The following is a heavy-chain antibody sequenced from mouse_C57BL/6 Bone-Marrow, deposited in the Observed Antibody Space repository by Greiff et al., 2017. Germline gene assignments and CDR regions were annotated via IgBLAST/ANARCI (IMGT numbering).Heavy chain of an antibody. CDR1: GYTFTSYG. CDR2: IYPRSGNT. V-gene: IGHV1-81*01. J-gene: IGHJ4*01. Sequence: QVQLKESGAELARPGASVQLSCKASGYTFTSYGISWVKQRTGQGLEWIGEIYPRSGNTYYNEKFKGKATLTADKSSSTSYMVLRSLTSEGAAVYFCARGGAMDYWGQGTSVTVSS. CDR3: ARGGAMDY.